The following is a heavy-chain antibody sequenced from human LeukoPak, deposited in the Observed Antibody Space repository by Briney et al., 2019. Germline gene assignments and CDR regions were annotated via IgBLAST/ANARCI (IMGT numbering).Heavy chain of an antibody. Sequence: KPSETLSLTCTVSGGSISSYYWSWIRQPPGKGLEWIGEINHSGSTNYNPSLKSRVTISVDTSKNQFSLKLSSVTAADTAVYYCARVPDTAMVSLGTFDYWGQGTLVTVSS. J-gene: IGHJ4*02. CDR2: INHSGST. V-gene: IGHV4-34*01. CDR3: ARVPDTAMVSLGTFDY. CDR1: GGSISSYY. D-gene: IGHD5-18*01.